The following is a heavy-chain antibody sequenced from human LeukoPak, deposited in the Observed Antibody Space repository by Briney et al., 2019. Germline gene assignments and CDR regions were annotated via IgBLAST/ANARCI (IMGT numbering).Heavy chain of an antibody. D-gene: IGHD6-19*01. Sequence: GGSLRLSCAASGFTFSSYSMNWVRQAPGKGLVWVSRINSDGSSTSYADSVKGRFTISRDNAKNTLYLQMNSLRAEDTAVYYCARAVAVAGYYYYYYGMDVWGQGTTVTVSS. CDR3: ARAVAVAGYYYYYYGMDV. V-gene: IGHV3-74*01. J-gene: IGHJ6*02. CDR1: GFTFSSYS. CDR2: INSDGSST.